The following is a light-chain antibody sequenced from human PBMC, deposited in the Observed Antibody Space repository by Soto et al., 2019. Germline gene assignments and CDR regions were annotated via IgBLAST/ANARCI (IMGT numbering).Light chain of an antibody. CDR1: QNICHF. CDR2: DAS. CDR3: QRSDSTPYT. Sequence: DIQMTPPPSSLSASGGDRVPNTCPASQNICHFLYWYQQKPGKAPILLIYDASSLLSGVPSRFSGSGSGTDFTLTIASLQPEDFSTYYCQRSDSTPYTFGQGTKVEI. J-gene: IGKJ2*01. V-gene: IGKV1-39*01.